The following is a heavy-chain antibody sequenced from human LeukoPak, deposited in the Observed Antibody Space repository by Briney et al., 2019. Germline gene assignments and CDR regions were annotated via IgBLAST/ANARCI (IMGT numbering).Heavy chain of an antibody. CDR3: ARDRRYNDYDYCFDS. D-gene: IGHD5-12*01. V-gene: IGHV1-46*01. CDR2: INPSAGST. CDR1: GYTFTAYY. Sequence: GASVKVSCKASGYTFTAYYMHWVRQAPGHGLEWMGIINPSAGSTTYAQKFQGRVVMTRDTSTSTVYKELSSLRSEDTAVYYCARDRRYNDYDYCFDSWGQGTLVTVSS. J-gene: IGHJ4*02.